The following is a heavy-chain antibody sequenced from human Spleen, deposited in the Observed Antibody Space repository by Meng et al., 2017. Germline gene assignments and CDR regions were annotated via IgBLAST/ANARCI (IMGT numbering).Heavy chain of an antibody. V-gene: IGHV1-46*01. Sequence: ASVKVSCKASGYTFTSHYMHWVRQAPGQGLEWMGLINPGGGSKSYAQKFQGRVTMTRDTSTSTVYMELSSLRSEDTAMYYCASDSRYYYESSGFIDFWGQGTLVTVSS. D-gene: IGHD3-22*01. CDR2: INPGGGSK. CDR3: ASDSRYYYESSGFIDF. J-gene: IGHJ4*02. CDR1: GYTFTSHY.